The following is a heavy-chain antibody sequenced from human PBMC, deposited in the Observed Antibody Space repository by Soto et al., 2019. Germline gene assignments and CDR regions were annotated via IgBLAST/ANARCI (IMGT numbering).Heavy chain of an antibody. V-gene: IGHV1-3*01. CDR3: ARCPYGSSVACFGYFQD. CDR1: GDTFTTYA. J-gene: IGHJ1*01. Sequence: QVQLVQSGAEVKKPGASVKLSCKAPGDTFTTYAMHWVRQAPGQRLEWMAWINAVNGDTKYSQRFQGRLTITRDTSPSTAYMELSSLIYEDTAVYYCARCPYGSSVACFGYFQDWGQGTLLSVSS. CDR2: INAVNGDT. D-gene: IGHD2-2*01.